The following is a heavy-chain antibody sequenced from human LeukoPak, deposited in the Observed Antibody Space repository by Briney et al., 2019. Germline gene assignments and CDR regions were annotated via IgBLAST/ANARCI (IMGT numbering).Heavy chain of an antibody. Sequence: PGGSLRLSCAASGFTFSSYIMNWVRQAPGKGLEWVSSISSSSSYIYYADSVKGRFSISRDNSQDTLSLQMNSLRAEDTAVYYCAKITWDGRGTFDWGRGTLVTVSS. CDR1: GFTFSSYI. J-gene: IGHJ4*02. CDR2: ISSSSSYI. V-gene: IGHV3-21*04. D-gene: IGHD1/OR15-1a*01. CDR3: AKITWDGRGTFD.